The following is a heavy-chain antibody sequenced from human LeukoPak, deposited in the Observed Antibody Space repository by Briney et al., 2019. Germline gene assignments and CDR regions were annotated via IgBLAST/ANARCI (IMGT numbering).Heavy chain of an antibody. D-gene: IGHD3-16*01. V-gene: IGHV3-7*01. CDR3: TRGLGEHGGVSDR. Sequence: GGSLRLSCAASGFIFTSNRMNWVRQAPGKGLEWVANIKHDGSEQIYVDSVKGRFTISRDNAKDSVYLQMNSLRAEDTAVYYRTRGLGEHGGVSDRWGQGTLVIVS. J-gene: IGHJ5*02. CDR1: GFIFTSNR. CDR2: IKHDGSEQ.